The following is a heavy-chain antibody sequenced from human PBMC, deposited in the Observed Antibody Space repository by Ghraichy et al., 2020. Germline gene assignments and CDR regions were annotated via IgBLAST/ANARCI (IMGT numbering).Heavy chain of an antibody. J-gene: IGHJ4*02. CDR2: ISYDGSNK. V-gene: IGHV3-30*18. CDR3: AKEGYDSSGPDY. CDR1: GFTFSSYG. Sequence: GGSLRLSCAASGFTFSSYGMHWVRQAPGKGLEWVAVISYDGSNKYYADSVKGRFTISRDNSKTTLYLQMNSLRAEDTAVYYCAKEGYDSSGPDYWGQGTLVTVSS. D-gene: IGHD3-22*01.